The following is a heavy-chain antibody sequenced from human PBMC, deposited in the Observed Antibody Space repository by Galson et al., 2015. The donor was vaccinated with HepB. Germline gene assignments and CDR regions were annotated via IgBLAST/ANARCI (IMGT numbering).Heavy chain of an antibody. J-gene: IGHJ3*02. V-gene: IGHV6-1*01. D-gene: IGHD3-9*01. CDR3: ARDRGITLTGGLDAFDI. CDR1: GDSVSDKSAA. Sequence: CAISGDSVSDKSAAWNWIRRSPSRGLEWLGRTYYRSKWYYDYALFVKSRINISPDTAKNQFSLQLNAVTPEDTAVYFCARDRGITLTGGLDAFDIWGQGTMVTVSS. CDR2: TYYRSKWYY.